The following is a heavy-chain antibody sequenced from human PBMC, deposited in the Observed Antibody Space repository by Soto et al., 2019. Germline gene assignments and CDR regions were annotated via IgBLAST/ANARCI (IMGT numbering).Heavy chain of an antibody. Sequence: EVQLLESGGGLVQPGGSLRLSCAASGFTFSNNAMSWVRQAPGKGLEWVTAISGSGGTTYYADSVKGRFTICRDNSKNNAFPPKKQQRVDEHDVFYRAQIFAEKGGSSGWPWSFHYWGQRTLVTVSS. CDR1: GFTFSNNA. D-gene: IGHD6-25*01. CDR2: ISGSGGTT. CDR3: AQIFAEKGGSSGWPWSFHY. J-gene: IGHJ4*02. V-gene: IGHV3-23*01.